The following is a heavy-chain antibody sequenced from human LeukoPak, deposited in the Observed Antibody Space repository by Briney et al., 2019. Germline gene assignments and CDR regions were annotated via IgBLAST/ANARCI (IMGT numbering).Heavy chain of an antibody. J-gene: IGHJ4*02. CDR3: ADFGSGSYCFDY. CDR2: ISGSGGST. CDR1: GFTFSSYA. D-gene: IGHD3-10*01. V-gene: IGHV3-23*01. Sequence: GGSLRLSCAASGFTFSSYAMSWVRQAPGKGLEWVSAISGSGGSTYYADSVKGRFTISRDNSENTLYLQMDSLRAEDTAIYYCADFGSGSYCFDYWGQGTLVTVSS.